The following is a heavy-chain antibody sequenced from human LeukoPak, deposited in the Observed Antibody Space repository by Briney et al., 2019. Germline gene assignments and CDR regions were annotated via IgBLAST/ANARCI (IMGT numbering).Heavy chain of an antibody. J-gene: IGHJ6*03. V-gene: IGHV1-18*01. CDR3: ARDQWSMRAYYYYYYYMDV. CDR2: ISAYNGNT. CDR1: GYTFTSYG. D-gene: IGHD2-15*01. Sequence: ASVKVSCKASGYTFTSYGISWVRQAPRQGLEWMGWISAYNGNTDYAQKLQGRVTMTTDTSTSTAYMELRSLRSDDTAVYYCARDQWSMRAYYYYYYYMDVWGKGTTVTVSS.